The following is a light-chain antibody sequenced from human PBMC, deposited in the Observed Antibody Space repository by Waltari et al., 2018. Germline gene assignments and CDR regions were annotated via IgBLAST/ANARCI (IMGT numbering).Light chain of an antibody. J-gene: IGKJ3*01. V-gene: IGKV4-1*01. CDR1: QSVLYSSNNKNC. CDR3: QQYYDTPFT. Sequence: DIVMTQSPDSLAVSLGERDTITCKSSQSVLYSSNNKNCLTWYQQKPGQPPKLLIYWASTRASGVPDRFSGSGSASDSTLTISSLQAEDVAVYYCQQYYDTPFTFGPGTKVDI. CDR2: WAS.